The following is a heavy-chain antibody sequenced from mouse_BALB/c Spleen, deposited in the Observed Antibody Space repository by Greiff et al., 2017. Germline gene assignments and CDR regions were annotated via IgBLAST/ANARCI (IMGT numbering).Heavy chain of an antibody. CDR1: GFSITSDYA. CDR2: ISYSGST. D-gene: IGHD2-4*01. V-gene: IGHV3-2*02. Sequence: EVKLVESGPGLVKPSQSLSLTCTVTGFSITSDYAWNWIRQFPGNKLEWMGYISYSGSTSYNPSLKSRISFTRDTSKNQFFLQLNSVTTEDTATYYCARGMITVYFDYWGQGTTLTVSS. CDR3: ARGMITVYFDY. J-gene: IGHJ2*01.